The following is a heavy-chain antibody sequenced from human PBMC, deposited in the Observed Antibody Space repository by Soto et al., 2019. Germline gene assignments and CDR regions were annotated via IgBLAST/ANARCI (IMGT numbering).Heavy chain of an antibody. CDR3: ARPASPGIAPNWFDP. Sequence: GGSLRLSCAASGFTFSSYSMNWVRQAPGKGLEWVSTISSSSSYIYYADSVKGRFTISRDNGKNSLYLQMNSLRAEDTAVYYCARPASPGIAPNWFDPWGQGTLVTVSS. D-gene: IGHD6-13*01. CDR1: GFTFSSYS. J-gene: IGHJ5*02. CDR2: ISSSSSYI. V-gene: IGHV3-21*01.